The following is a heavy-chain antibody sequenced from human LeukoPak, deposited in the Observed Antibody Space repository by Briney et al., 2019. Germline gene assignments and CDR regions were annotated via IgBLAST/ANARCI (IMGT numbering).Heavy chain of an antibody. D-gene: IGHD2-15*01. Sequence: QSGGSLRLSFAAPGFTFSSHWISSVRQAPGKGLEWVANINEYGSERNYVDSVKGRFTISRDNAKSSLYLQMNSLRAEDTAIYYCARDHVVDGLVFDYWGQGTLVTVSS. J-gene: IGHJ4*02. CDR1: GFTFSSHW. CDR2: INEYGSER. V-gene: IGHV3-7*01. CDR3: ARDHVVDGLVFDY.